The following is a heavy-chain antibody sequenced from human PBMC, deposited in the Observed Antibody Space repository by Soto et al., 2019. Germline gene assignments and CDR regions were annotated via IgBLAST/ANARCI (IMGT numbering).Heavy chain of an antibody. CDR2: ISYDGSNK. D-gene: IGHD3-22*01. CDR1: GFTFSSYG. J-gene: IGHJ4*02. CDR3: AKDVMEEIVVVTNDY. Sequence: QVQLVESGGGVVQPGRSLRLSCAASGFTFSSYGMHWVRQAPGKGLEWVAVISYDGSNKYYADSVKGRFTISRDNSKNTLYLQMNSLRAEDTAVYYSAKDVMEEIVVVTNDYWGQGTLVTVSS. V-gene: IGHV3-30*18.